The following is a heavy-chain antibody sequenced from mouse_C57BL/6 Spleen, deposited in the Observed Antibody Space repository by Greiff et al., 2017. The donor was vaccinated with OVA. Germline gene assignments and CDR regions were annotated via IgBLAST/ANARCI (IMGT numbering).Heavy chain of an antibody. CDR2: INPSNGGT. CDR1: GYTFTSYW. Sequence: QVQLQQPGTELVKPGASVKLSCKASGYTFTSYWMHWVKQRPGQGHEWIGNINPSNGGTNYNEKFKSKATLTVDKSSSTAYMQLSSLTSEDSAVYYCARSAYDFAWFAYWGQGTLVTVSA. V-gene: IGHV1-53*01. CDR3: ARSAYDFAWFAY. D-gene: IGHD2-4*01. J-gene: IGHJ3*01.